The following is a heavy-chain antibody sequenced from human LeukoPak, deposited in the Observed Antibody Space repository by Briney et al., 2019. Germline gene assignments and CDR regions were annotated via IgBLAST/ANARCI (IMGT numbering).Heavy chain of an antibody. CDR2: INQDGSEK. CDR3: GRSYCDYVGVSYRTDY. CDR1: GFTFSSYW. Sequence: GGSLRLSCAASGFTFSSYWMSWVRQAPGKGLEWVANINQDGSEKYYLDSVKGRFTISRDNAKNSLYLQMNSLRAEDTAVYYCGRSYCDYVGVSYRTDYWGHGTLVTVSS. J-gene: IGHJ4*01. V-gene: IGHV3-7*01. D-gene: IGHD3-16*02.